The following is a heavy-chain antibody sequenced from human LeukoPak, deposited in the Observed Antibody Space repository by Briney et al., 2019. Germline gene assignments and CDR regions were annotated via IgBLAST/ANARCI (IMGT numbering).Heavy chain of an antibody. J-gene: IGHJ4*02. CDR2: ISWNSGSI. Sequence: GRSLRLSCAASGFTFDDYAMHWVRQAPGKGLEWVSGISWNSGSIGYADSVKGRFTISRDNAKNSLYLQMNSLRAEDTALYYCAKFSRSGWYYFDYWGQGTLVTVSS. V-gene: IGHV3-9*01. D-gene: IGHD6-19*01. CDR3: AKFSRSGWYYFDY. CDR1: GFTFDDYA.